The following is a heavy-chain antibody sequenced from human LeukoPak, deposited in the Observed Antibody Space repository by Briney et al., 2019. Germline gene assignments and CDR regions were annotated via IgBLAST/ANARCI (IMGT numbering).Heavy chain of an antibody. CDR1: GGTFSSYA. D-gene: IGHD6-6*01. CDR2: IIPIFGTA. CDR3: ASIAARRGWFDP. Sequence: SVKVSCKASGGTFSSYAISWVRQAPGQGLEWMGGIIPIFGTANYAQKFQGRVTITTDESTSTAYMELSSLRSEDTAVYHCASIAARRGWFDPWGQGTLVTVSS. V-gene: IGHV1-69*05. J-gene: IGHJ5*02.